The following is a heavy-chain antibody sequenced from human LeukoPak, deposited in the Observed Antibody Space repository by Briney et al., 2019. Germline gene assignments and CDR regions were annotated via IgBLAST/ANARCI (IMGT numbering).Heavy chain of an antibody. CDR1: GGTFSSYA. Sequence: ASVKASCKASGGTFSSYAISWVRQAPGQGLEWMGGIIPIFGTANYAQKFQGRVTITTDESTSTAYMELSSLRSEDTAVYYCARERRSLGAYCGGDCSHDAFDIWGQGTMVTVSS. CDR3: ARERRSLGAYCGGDCSHDAFDI. D-gene: IGHD2-21*02. J-gene: IGHJ3*02. CDR2: IIPIFGTA. V-gene: IGHV1-69*05.